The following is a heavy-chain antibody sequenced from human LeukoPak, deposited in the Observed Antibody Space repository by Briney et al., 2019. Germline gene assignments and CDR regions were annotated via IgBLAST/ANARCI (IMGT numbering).Heavy chain of an antibody. CDR3: ARDLSSSGWDSIHFDY. J-gene: IGHJ4*02. V-gene: IGHV3-30-3*01. CDR1: GFTFSSYA. D-gene: IGHD6-19*01. CDR2: ISYDGSNK. Sequence: GGSLRLSCAASGFTFSSYAMHWVRQAPGKGLEWVAVISYDGSNKYYADSVKGRFTISRDNSKNTLCLQMNSLRAEDTAVYYCARDLSSSGWDSIHFDYWGQGTLVTVSS.